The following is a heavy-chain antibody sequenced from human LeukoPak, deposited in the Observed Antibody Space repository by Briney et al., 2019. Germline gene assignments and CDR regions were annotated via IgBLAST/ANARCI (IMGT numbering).Heavy chain of an antibody. CDR3: AKSLYGGCDY. J-gene: IGHJ4*02. CDR1: GFIFSTYA. CDR2: VNGNGGST. V-gene: IGHV3-23*01. Sequence: GGSLRLSCAASGFIFSTYAMSWVRQAPGKGLEWDSGVNGNGGSTSYADSVKGRFTIFRDNSKNTVYLQMNSLRVEDTAVYYCAKSLYGGCDYWGQGTVVTVSS. D-gene: IGHD3-16*02.